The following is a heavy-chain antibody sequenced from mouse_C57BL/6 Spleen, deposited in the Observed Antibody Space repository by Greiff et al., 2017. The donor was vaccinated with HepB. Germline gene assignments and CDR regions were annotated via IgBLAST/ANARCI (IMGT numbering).Heavy chain of an antibody. CDR2: ISDGGSYT. Sequence: EVQVVESGGGLVKPGGSLKLSCAASGFTFSSYAMSWVRQTPEKRLEWVATISDGGSYTYYPDNVKGRFTISRDNAKNNLYLQMSHLKSEDTAMYYCARDEGYYGWYFDVWGTGTTVTVSS. D-gene: IGHD1-1*01. CDR3: ARDEGYYGWYFDV. J-gene: IGHJ1*03. V-gene: IGHV5-4*01. CDR1: GFTFSSYA.